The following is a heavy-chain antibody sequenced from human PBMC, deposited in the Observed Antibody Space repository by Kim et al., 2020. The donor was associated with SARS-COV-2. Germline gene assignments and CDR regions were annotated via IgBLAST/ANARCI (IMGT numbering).Heavy chain of an antibody. V-gene: IGHV1-18*01. CDR1: GYTFTSYG. D-gene: IGHD3-9*01. CDR2: ITTYNNNT. CDR3: ARLGLRYFNSGGLDV. J-gene: IGHJ6*02. Sequence: ASVKVSCKSSGYTFTSYGLSWVRQAPGQGLEWMGWITTYNNNTNYAQSLRGRVTMTTDTSTSTVYMELRSLRSDDTAVYYCARLGLRYFNSGGLDVWGQGTTVTVSS.